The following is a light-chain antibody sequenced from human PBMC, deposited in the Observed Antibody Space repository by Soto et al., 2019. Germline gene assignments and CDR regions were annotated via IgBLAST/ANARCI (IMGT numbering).Light chain of an antibody. CDR3: QHYNFWPHT. CDR1: QSVRDN. Sequence: EILLTQSPATLAVSPGEGATLSCRASQSVRDNLAWYQQKPGQAPRLLIYRASTRATGVPASFSGSGSGTEFTLTISSLQSEDVSVYFCQHYNFWPHTFGQGTKVDIK. CDR2: RAS. V-gene: IGKV3-15*01. J-gene: IGKJ2*01.